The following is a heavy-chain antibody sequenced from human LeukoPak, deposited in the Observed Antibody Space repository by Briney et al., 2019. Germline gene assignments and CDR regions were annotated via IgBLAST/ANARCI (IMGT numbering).Heavy chain of an antibody. D-gene: IGHD4-17*01. CDR2: MNPHSGHT. CDR1: GYTFSNYD. Sequence: ASVKVSCKASGYTFSNYDINWVRQATGQGLEWMGWMNPHSGHTGYAQKFQGRVTMTRDTSTSTVYMELSSLRSEDTAVYYCARERTTVTPPAYYFDYWGQGTLVTVSS. CDR3: ARERTTVTPPAYYFDY. V-gene: IGHV1-8*01. J-gene: IGHJ4*02.